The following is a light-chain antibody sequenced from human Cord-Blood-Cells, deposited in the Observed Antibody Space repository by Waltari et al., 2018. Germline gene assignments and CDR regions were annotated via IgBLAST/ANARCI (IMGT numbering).Light chain of an antibody. CDR1: QSISSY. J-gene: IGKJ4*01. CDR3: QQSYSTVT. CDR2: AAS. Sequence: DLQLTQSPSSMSESVGDRVTITCRASQSISSYLTWYQQKPGKAPKLRIYAASSLQSGVPSRFSGSGSGTDFTLTISSLQPEDFATYYCQQSYSTVTFGGGTKVEIK. V-gene: IGKV1-39*01.